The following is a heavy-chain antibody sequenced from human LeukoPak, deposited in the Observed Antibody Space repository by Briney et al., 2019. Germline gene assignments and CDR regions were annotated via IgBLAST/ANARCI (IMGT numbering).Heavy chain of an antibody. D-gene: IGHD3-10*01. Sequence: SSETLSLTCTVSGGSISSYYWSWIRQPPGKGLEWIGYIYYSGSTNYNPSLKSRVTISVDTSKNQFSLKLSSVTAADTAVYYCARGEKYYYGLNWFDPWGQGTLVTVSS. J-gene: IGHJ5*02. CDR1: GGSISSYY. CDR3: ARGEKYYYGLNWFDP. CDR2: IYYSGST. V-gene: IGHV4-59*01.